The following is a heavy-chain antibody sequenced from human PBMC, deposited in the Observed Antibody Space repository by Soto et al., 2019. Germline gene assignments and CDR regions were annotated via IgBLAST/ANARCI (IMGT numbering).Heavy chain of an antibody. V-gene: IGHV4-59*01. CDR2: IYYSGST. CDR1: GGSISSYY. J-gene: IGHJ5*02. CDR3: ARDVRGLAAAGDWFDP. D-gene: IGHD6-13*01. Sequence: PSATLSLTCTVSGGSISSYYWSWIRQPPGKGLEWIGYIYYSGSTNYNPSLKSRVTISVDTSKNQFSLKLRSVTAADTAMYYCARDVRGLAAAGDWFDPWGQGTLVTVSS.